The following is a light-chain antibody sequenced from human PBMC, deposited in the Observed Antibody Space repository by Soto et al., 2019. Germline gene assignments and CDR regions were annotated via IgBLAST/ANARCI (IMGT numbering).Light chain of an antibody. J-gene: IGKJ1*01. Sequence: DTQMTQSPSTLSASVGDRVTIICRASQSISSWLAWYQQKPGQAPKLLVYKASSLESGVPSRCSGSGSGKECTLTIRSLQPDDLAIDYCQQYSRYPWTFGQGIQVEIK. V-gene: IGKV1-5*03. CDR1: QSISSW. CDR3: QQYSRYPWT. CDR2: KAS.